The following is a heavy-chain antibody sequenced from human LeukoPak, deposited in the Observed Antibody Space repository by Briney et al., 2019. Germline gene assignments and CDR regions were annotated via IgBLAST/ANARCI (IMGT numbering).Heavy chain of an antibody. Sequence: PSETLSLTCTVSGGSIGSSNYYWGWIRQSPGKGLEWIGNIYYSGSTYYNPSLKSRVTISVDTSKNQFSLKLSSVTAADTAVYYCARGFYSDSSGYYPPGEWGQGTLVTVSS. CDR1: GGSIGSSNYY. J-gene: IGHJ4*02. CDR2: IYYSGST. CDR3: ARGFYSDSSGYYPPGE. V-gene: IGHV4-39*01. D-gene: IGHD3-22*01.